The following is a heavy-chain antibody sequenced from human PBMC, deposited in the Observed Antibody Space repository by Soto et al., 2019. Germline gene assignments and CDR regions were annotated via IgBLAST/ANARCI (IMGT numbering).Heavy chain of an antibody. CDR2: INAGNGNT. CDR3: ARGGIVVVTARLFDP. Sequence: ASVKVSCKASGYTFTSYAMHWVRQAPGQRLEWMGWINAGNGNTKYSQKFQGRVTITRDTSASTAYMELSSLRSEDTAVYYCARGGIVVVTARLFDPWGQGTLVTVSS. V-gene: IGHV1-3*01. D-gene: IGHD2-2*01. J-gene: IGHJ5*02. CDR1: GYTFTSYA.